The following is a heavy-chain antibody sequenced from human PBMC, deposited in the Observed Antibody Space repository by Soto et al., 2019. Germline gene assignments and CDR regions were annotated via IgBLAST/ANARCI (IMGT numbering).Heavy chain of an antibody. J-gene: IGHJ5*02. D-gene: IGHD2-15*01. CDR1: GGSISSGGYY. CDR2: IYYSGST. V-gene: IGHV4-31*03. CDR3: ARARVVVVAVPATCWFDP. Sequence: QVQLQESGPGLVKPSQTLSLTCTVSGGSISSGGYYWSWIRQHPEKGLQWIGYIYYSGSTYYNPSLKRRVTISVDTSKNQFSLKLSSVTAADTAVYYCARARVVVVAVPATCWFDPWGQGTLVTVSS.